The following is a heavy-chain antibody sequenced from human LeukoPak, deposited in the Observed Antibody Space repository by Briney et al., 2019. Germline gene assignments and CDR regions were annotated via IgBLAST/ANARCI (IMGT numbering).Heavy chain of an antibody. CDR3: AGWLLGYCSSTSCYPPNWFDP. J-gene: IGHJ5*02. CDR1: GGSISSHY. V-gene: IGHV4-59*05. Sequence: SETLSLTCTVSGGSISSHYWSWIRQPPGKGLEWIGSIYYSGSTYYNPSLKSRVTISVDTSKNQFSLKLSSVTAADTAVYYCAGWLLGYCSSTSCYPPNWFDPWGQGTLVTVSS. D-gene: IGHD2-2*01. CDR2: IYYSGST.